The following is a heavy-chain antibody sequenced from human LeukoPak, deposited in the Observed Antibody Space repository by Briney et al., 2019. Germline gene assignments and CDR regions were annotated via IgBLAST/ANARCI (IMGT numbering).Heavy chain of an antibody. V-gene: IGHV4-59*01. CDR3: ARRFDY. CDR2: IYDSGST. CDR1: GGSISNYY. Sequence: SETLSLTCTVSGGSISNYYWSWIRQPPGKGLEWIGYIYDSGSTNYNPSLKSRVTISVDTSKNQFSLKMNSVTAADTAVYYCARRFDYWGQGTLVTVSS. J-gene: IGHJ4*02.